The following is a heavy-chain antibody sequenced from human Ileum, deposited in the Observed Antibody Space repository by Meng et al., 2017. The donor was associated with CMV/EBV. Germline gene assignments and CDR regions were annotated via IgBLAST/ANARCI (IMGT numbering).Heavy chain of an antibody. D-gene: IGHD2/OR15-2a*01. CDR2: ISSYGSTH. J-gene: IGHJ4*02. CDR1: RFRSLPYA. Sequence: PSRFRSLPYARLLSRHPPDWVLDFVPIISSYGSTHHYADSVPVRFAISIDHSKNTLYLQMNNLRAEYSAVYYCAKGCTTFCYYIDFWGRGTLVTVSS. V-gene: IGHV3-33*06. CDR3: AKGCTTFCYYIDF.